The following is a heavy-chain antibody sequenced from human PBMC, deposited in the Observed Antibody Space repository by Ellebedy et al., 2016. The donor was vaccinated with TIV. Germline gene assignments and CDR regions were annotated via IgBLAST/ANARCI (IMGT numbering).Heavy chain of an antibody. D-gene: IGHD5-24*01. CDR1: GFTFSSYG. CDR3: ARDLKDGYNRPYYYYGMDV. CDR2: IWYDGSNK. J-gene: IGHJ6*02. Sequence: GESLKISCAASGFTFSSYGMHWVRQAPGKGLEWVAVIWYDGSNKYYADSVKGRFTISRDNSKNTLYLQMNSLRAEDTAVYYCARDLKDGYNRPYYYYGMDVWGQGTTVTVSS. V-gene: IGHV3-33*08.